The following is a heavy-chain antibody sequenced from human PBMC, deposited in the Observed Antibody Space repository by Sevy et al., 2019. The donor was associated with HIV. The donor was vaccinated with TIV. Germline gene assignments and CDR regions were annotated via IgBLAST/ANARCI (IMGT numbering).Heavy chain of an antibody. Sequence: GGSLRLSCTAFGFTFSGSAMHWVRQASGKGLEWVARIRRKANGDATAYAASVKGRFTISSDDSENTAYLQINSLKTEDTAVYYCTCGWGSYYFDNWGQGTLVTVSS. J-gene: IGHJ4*02. CDR2: IRRKANGDAT. CDR1: GFTFSGSA. V-gene: IGHV3-73*01. D-gene: IGHD3-10*01. CDR3: TCGWGSYYFDN.